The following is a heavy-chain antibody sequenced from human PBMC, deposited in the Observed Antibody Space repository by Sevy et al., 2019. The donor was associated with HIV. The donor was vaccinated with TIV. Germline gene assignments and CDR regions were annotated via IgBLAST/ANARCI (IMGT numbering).Heavy chain of an antibody. CDR1: GFTFSIYA. Sequence: GGSLRLSCAASGFTFSIYAMSWVRQAPGKGLEWVSGLSGSGGSTYYADSVKGRFTISRDNSKNTLYLQMNCLGAEDTAVYYCAKDQGDYVWGTFRDYWGQGTLVTVSS. CDR2: LSGSGGST. V-gene: IGHV3-23*01. D-gene: IGHD3-16*02. J-gene: IGHJ4*02. CDR3: AKDQGDYVWGTFRDY.